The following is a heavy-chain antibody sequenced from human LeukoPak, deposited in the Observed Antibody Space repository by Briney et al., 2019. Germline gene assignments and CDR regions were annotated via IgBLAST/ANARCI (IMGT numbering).Heavy chain of an antibody. D-gene: IGHD6-19*01. Sequence: PGGSLRLSCAASGFTFSSYAMHWVRQAPGKGLEWVAVISYDGSNKYYADSVKGRFTISRDNSKNTLYLQMNSLRVGDTAVYYCASDLVGWLVRSPFDYWGQGTLVTVSS. CDR1: GFTFSSYA. CDR3: ASDLVGWLVRSPFDY. J-gene: IGHJ4*02. CDR2: ISYDGSNK. V-gene: IGHV3-30*04.